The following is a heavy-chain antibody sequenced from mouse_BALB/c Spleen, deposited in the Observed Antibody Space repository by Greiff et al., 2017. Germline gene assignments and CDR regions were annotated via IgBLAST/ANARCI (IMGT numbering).Heavy chain of an antibody. CDR1: GFTFSSFG. CDR2: ISSGSSTI. CDR3: ARSSGGGNYDAMDY. D-gene: IGHD2-1*01. Sequence: EVQRVESGGGLVQPGGSRKLSCAASGFTFSSFGMHWVRQAPEKGLEWVAYISSGSSTIYYADTVKGRFTISRDNPKNTLFLQMTSLRSEDTAMYYCARSSGGGNYDAMDYWGQGTSVTVSS. J-gene: IGHJ4*01. V-gene: IGHV5-17*02.